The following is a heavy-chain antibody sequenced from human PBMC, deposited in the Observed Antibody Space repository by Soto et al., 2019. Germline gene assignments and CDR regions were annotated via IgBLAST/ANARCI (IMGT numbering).Heavy chain of an antibody. D-gene: IGHD6-13*01. J-gene: IGHJ4*02. Sequence: ASVKVSCKASGGTFSSYAISWVLQAPGQGLEWMGGIIPIFGTANYAQKFQGRVTITADESTSTAYMELSSLRSEDTAVYYCARSRDGAAAAPQYFDYWGQGTLVTVSS. V-gene: IGHV1-69*13. CDR1: GGTFSSYA. CDR3: ARSRDGAAAAPQYFDY. CDR2: IIPIFGTA.